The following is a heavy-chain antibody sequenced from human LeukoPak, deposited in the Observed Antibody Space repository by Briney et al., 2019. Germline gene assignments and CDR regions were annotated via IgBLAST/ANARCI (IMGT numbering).Heavy chain of an antibody. CDR1: GGSISSYY. D-gene: IGHD3-3*01. J-gene: IGHJ5*02. CDR3: ARTWSNWFDP. Sequence: SETLSLTSTVSGGSISSYYWSWIRQPPGKGLEWIGYIYYSGSTNYNPSLKSRVTISVDTSKNQFSLKLSSVTAADTAVYYCARTWSNWFDPWGQGTLVTVSS. V-gene: IGHV4-59*01. CDR2: IYYSGST.